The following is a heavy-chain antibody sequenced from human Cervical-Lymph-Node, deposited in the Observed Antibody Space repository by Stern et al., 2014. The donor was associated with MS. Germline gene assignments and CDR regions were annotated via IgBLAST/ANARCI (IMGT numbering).Heavy chain of an antibody. J-gene: IGHJ5*02. CDR1: GYTFTKYL. D-gene: IGHD3-3*01. Sequence: VQLLESGSELKKPGASVTVSCKASGYTFTKYLIHWVRQAPGQGLEWMGWINSNTGAPMYARDFAGRFVFSLDTSVNTAYLQISRLKTEDTAVYYCARDMSDFWSDYGHNWFDPWGQGTLVTVSS. V-gene: IGHV7-4-1*02. CDR2: INSNTGAP. CDR3: ARDMSDFWSDYGHNWFDP.